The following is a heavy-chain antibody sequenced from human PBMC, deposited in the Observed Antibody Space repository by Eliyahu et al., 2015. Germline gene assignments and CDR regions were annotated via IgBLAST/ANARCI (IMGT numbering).Heavy chain of an antibody. CDR1: GFTFSTYS. CDR3: ARETYSSFDY. Sequence: EVQLGESGGGLVKPGGSLRLSCAASGFTFSTYSMNWVRQAPGKGLEWISSISGSSSYIYYADSVKGRFTISRDNAKNSLYLQMSSLRAEDTAVYYCARETYSSFDYWGQGSLVTVSS. CDR2: ISGSSSYI. V-gene: IGHV3-21*01. J-gene: IGHJ4*02. D-gene: IGHD5-18*01.